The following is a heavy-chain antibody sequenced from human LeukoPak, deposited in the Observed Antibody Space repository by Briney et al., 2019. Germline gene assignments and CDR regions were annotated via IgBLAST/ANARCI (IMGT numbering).Heavy chain of an antibody. CDR3: ARDPAAEEYYFDY. V-gene: IGHV3-30*01. J-gene: IGHJ4*02. CDR2: ISYDGSNK. CDR1: GFTFSSYA. D-gene: IGHD2-15*01. Sequence: GGSLRLSCAASGFTFSSYAMHWVRQAPGKGLEWVAVISYDGSNKYYADSVKGRFTISRDNSKNTLYLQMNSLRAEDTAVYYCARDPAAEEYYFDYWGQGTLATVSS.